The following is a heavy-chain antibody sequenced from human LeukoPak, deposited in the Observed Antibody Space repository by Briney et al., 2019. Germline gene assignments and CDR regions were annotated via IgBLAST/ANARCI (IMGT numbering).Heavy chain of an antibody. V-gene: IGHV3-74*01. CDR2: IKSDGSST. Sequence: GGSLRLSCAASGFTFSNYWMHWVRQAPEKGPVWVSRIKSDGSSTRFADSVQGRFTISRDNGKNTVYLQMNSLRAEDTAVYYCARGGDTSNWYPGYFDYWGQGALVTVSS. D-gene: IGHD6-13*01. CDR3: ARGGDTSNWYPGYFDY. J-gene: IGHJ4*02. CDR1: GFTFSNYW.